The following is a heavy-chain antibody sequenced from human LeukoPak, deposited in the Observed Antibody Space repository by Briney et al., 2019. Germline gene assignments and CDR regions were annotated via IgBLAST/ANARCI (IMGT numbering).Heavy chain of an antibody. CDR3: AREDSGNYYFDF. CDR1: EFTFSSYT. D-gene: IGHD1-26*01. CDR2: ISGSGGFT. V-gene: IGHV3-23*01. J-gene: IGHJ4*01. Sequence: GGSLRLSCVASEFTFSSYTMNWVRQAPGKGLEWVSAISGSGGFTYYADSVKGRFTISRDNSKNTLFLQMNSLRAEDTAVYYCAREDSGNYYFDFWGQGTLVTVSS.